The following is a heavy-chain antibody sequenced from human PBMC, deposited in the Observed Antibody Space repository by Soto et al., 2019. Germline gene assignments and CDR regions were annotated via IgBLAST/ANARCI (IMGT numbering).Heavy chain of an antibody. Sequence: QVQLQESGPELVKPSGTLSLSCVVSSGSISSTNWWSWVRQPPGRGLEWIGAIYHSGSINSNPSLRSRVTISVDKSKNQFSMNLISVTAADTAVYFCVKEGSGWSYLDHWGQGILVTVSS. CDR2: IYHSGSI. V-gene: IGHV4-4*02. CDR1: SGSISSTNW. D-gene: IGHD6-19*01. J-gene: IGHJ4*02. CDR3: VKEGSGWSYLDH.